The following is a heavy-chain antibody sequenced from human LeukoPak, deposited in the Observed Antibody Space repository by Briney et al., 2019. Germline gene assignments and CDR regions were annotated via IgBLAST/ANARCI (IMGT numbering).Heavy chain of an antibody. CDR1: GGSISNGVYY. D-gene: IGHD2-15*01. CDR3: ARDLGGGSFDF. CDR2: IYYSGST. Sequence: PSETLSLTCTVSGGSISNGVYYWSSIRQHPGKGLEWIGYIYYSGSTYYSPSLKSRLTMSVDTSKNQFSLKLSSVTAADTAVYYCARDLGGGSFDFWGQGTLVTVSS. V-gene: IGHV4-31*03. J-gene: IGHJ4*02.